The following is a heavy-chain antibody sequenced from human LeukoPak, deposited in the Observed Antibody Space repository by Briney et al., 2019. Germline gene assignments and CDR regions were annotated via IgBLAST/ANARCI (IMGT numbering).Heavy chain of an antibody. D-gene: IGHD3-22*01. CDR2: IYHSGST. Sequence: SETLSLTCAVSGGSISSSNWWSWVRQPPGKGLEWIGEIYHSGSTNYNPSLKSRVTVSVDTSKNQFSLKLSSVTAADTAVYYCAREVPYYYDSSGYSYYFDYWGQGTLVTVSS. CDR1: GGSISSSNW. CDR3: AREVPYYYDSSGYSYYFDY. J-gene: IGHJ4*02. V-gene: IGHV4-4*02.